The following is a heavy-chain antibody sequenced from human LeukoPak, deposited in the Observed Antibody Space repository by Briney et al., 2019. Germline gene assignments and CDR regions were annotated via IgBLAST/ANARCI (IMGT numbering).Heavy chain of an antibody. CDR1: GFTFSSYW. V-gene: IGHV3-74*01. CDR2: NKSDGSST. CDR3: AREMVHYYGMDV. D-gene: IGHD2-8*01. J-gene: IGHJ6*04. Sequence: GGSVRLSCAASGFTFSSYWMHWVRQAPGKGLVWVSRNKSDGSSTSYADSVKGRFTISRDNAKNTLYLQMNSLRAEDTAVYYCAREMVHYYGMDVWGKGTTVTVSS.